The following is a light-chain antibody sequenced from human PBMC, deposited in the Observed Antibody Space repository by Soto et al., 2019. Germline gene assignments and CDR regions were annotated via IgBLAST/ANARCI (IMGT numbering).Light chain of an antibody. CDR2: EVN. CDR1: SSDVGGYNY. V-gene: IGLV2-8*01. CDR3: SSYAGSNIPWV. J-gene: IGLJ3*02. Sequence: QSVLTQPPSASGSPGQSVTISCTGTSSDVGGYNYVSWYQQHPGKAPKLMISEVNKRPSGVPDRFSGSKSGNTASLTVSGLQAEDEADYYCSSYAGSNIPWVFGGGTQLTVL.